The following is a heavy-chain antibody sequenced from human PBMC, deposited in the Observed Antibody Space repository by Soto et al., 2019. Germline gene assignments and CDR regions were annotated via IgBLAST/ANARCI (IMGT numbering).Heavy chain of an antibody. Sequence: SETLSLTCTFSGGSISSYDWSWIRQPAGKGLEWIGRIYTSGGTNYNPSLKSRVTMSVDTSKNQFSLKLSSVTAADTAVYYCARDRVTGYYDRVDMDVWGQGTTVTVSS. D-gene: IGHD3-9*01. CDR3: ARDRVTGYYDRVDMDV. V-gene: IGHV4-4*07. CDR2: IYTSGGT. CDR1: GGSISSYD. J-gene: IGHJ6*02.